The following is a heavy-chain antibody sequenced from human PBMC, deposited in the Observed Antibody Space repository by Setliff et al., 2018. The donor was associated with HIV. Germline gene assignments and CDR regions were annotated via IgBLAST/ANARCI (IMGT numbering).Heavy chain of an antibody. Sequence: SSETLSLTCSVSGGSVGSGSYYWSWIRQSPGKGLEWLGYIYYSGSTTYNPSLRSRVTISIDTSKNQFSLNLHSVTAADTAVYYCARDPPGYGDSKDYWGQGKLVTVSS. V-gene: IGHV4-61*01. CDR3: ARDPPGYGDSKDY. D-gene: IGHD4-17*01. CDR1: GGSVGSGSYY. J-gene: IGHJ4*02. CDR2: IYYSGST.